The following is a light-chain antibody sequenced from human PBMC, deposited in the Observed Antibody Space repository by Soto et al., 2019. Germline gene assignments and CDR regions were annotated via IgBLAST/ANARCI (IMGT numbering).Light chain of an antibody. CDR2: EVS. J-gene: IGLJ1*01. V-gene: IGLV2-8*01. Sequence: QSALTQPPSASGSPGQSVTISCTGTSSDVGAYNYVSWYQQLPGKAPKLIIYEVSKRPSGVPDRFSGSKSGNTASLTVSGLQAEDEGDYYCTSYAGTYSFFYVFGTGTKVTVL. CDR3: TSYAGTYSFFYV. CDR1: SSDVGAYNY.